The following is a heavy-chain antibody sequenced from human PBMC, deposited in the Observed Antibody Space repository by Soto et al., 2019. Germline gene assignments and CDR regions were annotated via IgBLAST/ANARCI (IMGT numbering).Heavy chain of an antibody. CDR1: GFSLSTSGVG. J-gene: IGHJ4*02. CDR2: IYWDDDK. V-gene: IGHV2-5*02. Sequence: SGPTLVNPTQTLTLTCTFSGFSLSTSGVGVGWIRQPPGKALEWLALIYWDDDKRYSPSLKSRLTITKDTSKNQVVLTMTNMDPVDTATYYCAHCREGYDYIWVSYRPCYFDYWAQGTLVPASS. CDR3: AHCREGYDYIWVSYRPCYFDY. D-gene: IGHD3-16*02.